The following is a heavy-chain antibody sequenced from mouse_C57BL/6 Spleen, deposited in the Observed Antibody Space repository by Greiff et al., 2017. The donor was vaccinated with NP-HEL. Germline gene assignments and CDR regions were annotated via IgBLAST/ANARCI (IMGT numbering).Heavy chain of an antibody. CDR1: GFTFSSYG. CDR3: ARLQLGRYFDY. CDR2: ISSGGSYT. D-gene: IGHD4-1*02. V-gene: IGHV5-6*01. Sequence: EVKLQESGGDLVKPGGSLKLSCAASGFTFSSYGMSWVRQTPDKRLEWVATISSGGSYTYYPDSVKGRFTISRDNAKNTLYLQMSSLKSEDTAMYYCARLQLGRYFDYWGQGTTLTVSS. J-gene: IGHJ2*01.